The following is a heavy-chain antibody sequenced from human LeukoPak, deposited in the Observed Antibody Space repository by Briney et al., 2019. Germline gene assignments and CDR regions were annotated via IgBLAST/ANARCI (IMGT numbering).Heavy chain of an antibody. Sequence: PGGSLRLSCAASGFTFSSYSMNWVRQAPGKGLEWVSHITASGTAMFYADSVKGRFTISRDNAKNSLYLQMNSLRDEDTAVYYCARVVGATPYWGQGTLVTVSS. D-gene: IGHD1-26*01. CDR3: ARVVGATPY. V-gene: IGHV3-48*02. CDR1: GFTFSSYS. CDR2: ITASGTAM. J-gene: IGHJ4*02.